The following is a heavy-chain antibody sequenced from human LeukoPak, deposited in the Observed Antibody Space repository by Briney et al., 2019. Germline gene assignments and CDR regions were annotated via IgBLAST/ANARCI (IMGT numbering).Heavy chain of an antibody. CDR2: ISDTGATT. D-gene: IGHD2-8*01. CDR3: AKDTFIGRYCTNGVCPPFDC. V-gene: IGHV3-23*01. CDR1: GFTFSSYA. Sequence: PGGSLRLSCAGSGFTFSSYAMSWVRQAPGKGLEWVSAISDTGATTYDADSVKGRFTISRDNSRSTLYLQMNSLRAEDTALYYCAKDTFIGRYCTNGVCPPFDCWGQGTLVTVSS. J-gene: IGHJ4*02.